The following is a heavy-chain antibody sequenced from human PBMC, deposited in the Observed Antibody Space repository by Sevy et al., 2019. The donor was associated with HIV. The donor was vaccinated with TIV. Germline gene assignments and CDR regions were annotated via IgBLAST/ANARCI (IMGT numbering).Heavy chain of an antibody. CDR3: VPSGGGHAGY. V-gene: IGHV3-7*01. CDR2: IKQDGSDK. CDR1: GFTLSSRW. D-gene: IGHD2-15*01. Sequence: QLGGSLRLSCAASGFTLSSRWMSWVRQAPGKGLEWVANIKQDGSDKYYVDSVKDRFTISRDNAKNSLYLQMNSLRAEDTAVYYCVPSGGGHAGYWGQGTLVTVSS. J-gene: IGHJ4*02.